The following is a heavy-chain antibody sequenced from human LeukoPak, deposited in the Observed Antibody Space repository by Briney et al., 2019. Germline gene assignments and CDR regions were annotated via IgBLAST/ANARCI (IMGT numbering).Heavy chain of an antibody. J-gene: IGHJ4*02. CDR1: GFTFSSYE. V-gene: IGHV3-48*03. CDR3: ARITVTTSF. Sequence: GGSLGLSCAASGFTFSSYEVNWVRQAPGKGLEWVSYISSSGSTIYYADSVKGRFTISRDNAKNSLYLQMNSLRAEDTAVYYCARITVTTSFWGQGTLVTVSS. CDR2: ISSSGSTI. D-gene: IGHD4-17*01.